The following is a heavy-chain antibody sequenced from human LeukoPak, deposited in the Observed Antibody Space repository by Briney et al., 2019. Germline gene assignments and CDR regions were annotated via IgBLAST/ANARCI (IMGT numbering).Heavy chain of an antibody. Sequence: PGGSLRLSCAASGFTFPNYAMGWVRQAPGKGLEWVSLISDSGGSTWYADSVKGRFTISRDNSKNTLSLQMDSLRAEDSAVYYCAPDLRGSYWSVDYWAREPWSPSPQ. V-gene: IGHV3-23*01. CDR2: ISDSGGST. J-gene: IGHJ4*02. CDR3: APDLRGSYWSVDY. D-gene: IGHD1-26*01. CDR1: GFTFPNYA.